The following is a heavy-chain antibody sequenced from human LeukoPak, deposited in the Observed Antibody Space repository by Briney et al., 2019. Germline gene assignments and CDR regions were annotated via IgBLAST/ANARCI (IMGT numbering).Heavy chain of an antibody. D-gene: IGHD2/OR15-2a*01. Sequence: GGSLRLSCAASGFTFSSYSMNWVRQAPGKGLEWVSSISGDLRYISYADSVKVRFTISRDNAKTSVFLQINSLRAEDTAVYYCTKTDGLKYFFPHWGQGTLVTVSS. J-gene: IGHJ1*01. CDR2: ISGDLRYI. CDR3: TKTDGLKYFFPH. V-gene: IGHV3-21*01. CDR1: GFTFSSYS.